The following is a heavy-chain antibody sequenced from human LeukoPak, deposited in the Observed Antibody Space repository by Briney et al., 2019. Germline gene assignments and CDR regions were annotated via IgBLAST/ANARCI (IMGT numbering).Heavy chain of an antibody. D-gene: IGHD6-13*01. CDR3: ARGDSFYSKNAFDI. CDR2: IYYSGST. Sequence: SETLSLTCTVSGGSISSSSYYWGWIRQLPGKGLEWIGSIYYSGSTYYNPSLKSRVTISVDTSKNQFSLKLSSVTAADTAVYYCARGDSFYSKNAFDIWGQGTMVTVSS. J-gene: IGHJ3*02. CDR1: GGSISSSSYY. V-gene: IGHV4-39*07.